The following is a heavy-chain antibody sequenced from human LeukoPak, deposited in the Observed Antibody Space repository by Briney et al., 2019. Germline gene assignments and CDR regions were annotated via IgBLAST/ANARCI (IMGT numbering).Heavy chain of an antibody. V-gene: IGHV4-4*07. CDR1: GGSISSYH. CDR2: IQTSGTT. J-gene: IGHJ4*02. CDR3: ARVRRRVGATVFDY. Sequence: SETLSLTCTVSGGSISSYHWSWIRQSAGRGLEWVGRIQTSGTTNYNPSLKSRVTMSVDTSKNQFSLKLSSVTAADTAVYYCARVRRRVGATVFDYWGQGTLVTVSS. D-gene: IGHD1-26*01.